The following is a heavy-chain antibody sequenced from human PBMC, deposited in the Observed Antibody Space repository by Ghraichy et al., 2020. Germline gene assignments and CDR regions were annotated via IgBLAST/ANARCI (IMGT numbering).Heavy chain of an antibody. J-gene: IGHJ4*02. CDR1: GFTFSSYT. V-gene: IGHV3-21*06. Sequence: GGSPRLSCVGSGFTFSSYTMDWVRQSPGKGLEWVSSIGSRSDYIYYADSVKGRFTISRDNAKSSLYLQMNSLRVEDTAVYYCARDASSGWYGAIDYWGQGAPVTVSS. D-gene: IGHD6-19*01. CDR3: ARDASSGWYGAIDY. CDR2: IGSRSDYI.